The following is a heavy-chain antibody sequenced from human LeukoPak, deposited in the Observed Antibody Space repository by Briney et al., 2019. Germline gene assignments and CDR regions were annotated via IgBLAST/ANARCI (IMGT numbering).Heavy chain of an antibody. D-gene: IGHD2-2*01. Sequence: ASVKVSCKASGYTFTSYYMHWVRQTPGQGLEWMGIINPSGGSTSYAQKFQGRVTMTRDTSTSTVYMELSSLRSEDTAVYYCARDEDIVGVPAAILRYWGQGTLVTVSS. CDR3: ARDEDIVGVPAAILRY. CDR2: INPSGGST. V-gene: IGHV1-46*01. CDR1: GYTFTSYY. J-gene: IGHJ4*02.